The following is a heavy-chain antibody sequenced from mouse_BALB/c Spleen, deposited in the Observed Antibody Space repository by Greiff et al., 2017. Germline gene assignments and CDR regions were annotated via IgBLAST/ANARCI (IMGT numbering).Heavy chain of an antibody. CDR1: GFNIKDTY. J-gene: IGHJ3*01. CDR2: IDPANGNT. V-gene: IGHV14-3*02. CDR3: ASGSYGAY. Sequence: VQLQQSGAELVKPGASVKLSCTASGFNIKDTYMHWVKQRPEQGLEWIGRIDPANGNTKYDPKFQGKATITADTSSNTAYLQLSSLTSEDTAVYYCASGSYGAYWGQGTLVTVSA. D-gene: IGHD1-1*02.